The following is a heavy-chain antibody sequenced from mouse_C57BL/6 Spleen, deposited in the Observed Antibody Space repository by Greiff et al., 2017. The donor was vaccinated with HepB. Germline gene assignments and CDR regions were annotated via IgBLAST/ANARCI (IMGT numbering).Heavy chain of an antibody. CDR3: ARDWAYAMDY. D-gene: IGHD4-1*01. CDR2: ISYDGSN. CDR1: GYSITSGYY. Sequence: EVKLQESGPGLVKPSQSLSLTCSVTGYSITSGYYWNWIRQFPGNKLEWMGYISYDGSNKYNPSLKNRISITRDTSKNQFFLKLNSVTTEDTATYYCARDWAYAMDYWGQGTSVTVSS. V-gene: IGHV3-6*01. J-gene: IGHJ4*01.